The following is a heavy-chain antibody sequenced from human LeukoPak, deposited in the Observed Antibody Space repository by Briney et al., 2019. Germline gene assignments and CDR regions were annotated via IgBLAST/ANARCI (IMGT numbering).Heavy chain of an antibody. CDR2: ISYDGSNK. V-gene: IGHV3-30*18. J-gene: IGHJ4*02. CDR1: GFTFSSYG. CDR3: AKGYDSSGYLHFDY. D-gene: IGHD3-22*01. Sequence: PGGSLRLSCAASGFTFSSYGMHWVRQAPGKGLEWVAVISYDGSNKYYADSVKGRFTISRDNSKNTLYLQMNSLRAEDTAVYYCAKGYDSSGYLHFDYWGQGTLVTVSS.